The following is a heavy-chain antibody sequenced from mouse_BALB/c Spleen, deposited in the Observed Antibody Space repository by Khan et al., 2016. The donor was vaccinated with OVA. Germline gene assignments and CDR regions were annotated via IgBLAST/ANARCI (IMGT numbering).Heavy chain of an antibody. CDR3: ARRDYGSRYPGFAY. Sequence: QVQLQQSGPDLVKPGASVKMSCKASGYSFTDYVITWVKQRGGQGLEWIGEIYPGSITIYFNEMFRGKATLTADKSSNTAYMQLSSLTSEDSAVYFCARRDYGSRYPGFAYWGQGTLVTVSA. CDR2: IYPGSITI. CDR1: GYSFTDYV. V-gene: IGHV1-77*01. J-gene: IGHJ3*01. D-gene: IGHD1-1*01.